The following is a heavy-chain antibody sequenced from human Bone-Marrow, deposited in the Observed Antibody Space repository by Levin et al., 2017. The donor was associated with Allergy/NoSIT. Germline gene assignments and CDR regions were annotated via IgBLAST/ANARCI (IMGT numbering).Heavy chain of an antibody. CDR3: VKDERAAPPDCFDY. CDR2: ISWNSGRL. V-gene: IGHV3-9*01. CDR1: GFTFDDYA. Sequence: GGSLRLSCTASGFTFDDYAMHWVRQGPGKGLEWVSGISWNSGRLAYADSVKGRFTISRDNAKNSLYLQMNSLRAEDTAFYYCVKDERAAPPDCFDYWGQGTLVTVSS. J-gene: IGHJ4*02. D-gene: IGHD2-15*01.